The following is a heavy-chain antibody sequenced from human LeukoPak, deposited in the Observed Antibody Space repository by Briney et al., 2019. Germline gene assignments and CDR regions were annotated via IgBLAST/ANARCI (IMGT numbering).Heavy chain of an antibody. CDR1: GYSFTTHW. J-gene: IGHJ4*02. D-gene: IGHD1-26*01. CDR3: AKLVVGGTTFGF. V-gene: IGHV5-51*01. CDR2: IYPGDSEI. Sequence: GESLKISCQASGYSFTTHWIGWVRQMPGKGLEWMGIIYPGDSEIKYSPSFQGQVTISADKSISTAYLQWSSLKASDSAMYYCAKLVVGGTTFGFWGQGTLVTVSS.